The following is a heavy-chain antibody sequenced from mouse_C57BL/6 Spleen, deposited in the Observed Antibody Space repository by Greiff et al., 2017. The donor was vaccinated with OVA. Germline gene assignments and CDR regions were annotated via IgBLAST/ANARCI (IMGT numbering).Heavy chain of an antibody. CDR1: GYTFTSYW. CDR3: ARGDSNSFDY. J-gene: IGHJ2*01. D-gene: IGHD2-5*01. Sequence: VQLQQPGAELVMPGASVKLSCKASGYTFTSYWMHWVKQRPGQGLEWIGEIDPSDSYTNYNQKFKGKSTLTVDKSSSTAYMQLSSLTSGDSAVYYCARGDSNSFDYWGQGTTLTVSS. V-gene: IGHV1-69*01. CDR2: IDPSDSYT.